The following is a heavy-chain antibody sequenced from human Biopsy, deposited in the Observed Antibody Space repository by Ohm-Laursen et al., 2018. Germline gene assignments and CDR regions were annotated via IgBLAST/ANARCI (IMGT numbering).Heavy chain of an antibody. CDR3: TRAGGGKIYGL. CDR1: GVFINTGGYY. J-gene: IGHJ4*02. D-gene: IGHD3-16*01. CDR2: IRYSGNT. Sequence: TLSLTCTVSGVFINTGGYYWTWIRQHPGTGLEWIGYIRYSGNTLYNPSLKSRLTISVDTSRNQFSLKLTSVTAADTALYYCTRAGGGKIYGLWGQGTLVTVSS. V-gene: IGHV4-31*03.